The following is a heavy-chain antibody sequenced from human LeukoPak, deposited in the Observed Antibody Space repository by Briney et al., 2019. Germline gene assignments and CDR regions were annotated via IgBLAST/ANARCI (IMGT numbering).Heavy chain of an antibody. D-gene: IGHD3-10*01. CDR2: IYYSGSA. Sequence: SETLSLTCAVSGYSISSGYYWGWIRQPPGKGLEWIAYIYYSGSAEYNLSLQSRATISVDTSKNQFFLKLRSVTAADTAVYYCARRQYYYGSGSMDVWGKGTMVTISS. CDR3: ARRQYYYGSGSMDV. J-gene: IGHJ6*03. V-gene: IGHV4-38-2*01. CDR1: GYSISSGYY.